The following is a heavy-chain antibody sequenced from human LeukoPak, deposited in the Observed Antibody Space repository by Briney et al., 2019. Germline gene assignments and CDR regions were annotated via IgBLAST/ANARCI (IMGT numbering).Heavy chain of an antibody. CDR1: GFTFSSYA. J-gene: IGHJ4*02. CDR2: ISSNGGST. V-gene: IGHV3-64D*06. CDR3: VKYPQYCSSTSSYGYFDY. Sequence: GGSLRLSCSASGFTFSSYAMHWVRQAPGKGLEYVSAISSNGGSTYYADSVKGRFTISRDNSKNTLYLQMSSLRAEDTAVYYGVKYPQYCSSTSSYGYFDYWGQGTMVTVSS. D-gene: IGHD2-2*01.